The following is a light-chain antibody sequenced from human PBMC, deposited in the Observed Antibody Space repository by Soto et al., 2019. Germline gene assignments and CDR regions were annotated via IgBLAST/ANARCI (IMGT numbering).Light chain of an antibody. J-gene: IGKJ5*01. CDR2: GAS. V-gene: IGKV3-20*01. Sequence: EIVLTQSPGTLSLSPGERATLSCRASQSVSSNYLAWYQEKLGQAPRLLIYGASSRATGIPDRFSGSGSGTDFTLTISRLEPEDFAVYYCQQYGSSPITFGQGTRLEIK. CDR3: QQYGSSPIT. CDR1: QSVSSNY.